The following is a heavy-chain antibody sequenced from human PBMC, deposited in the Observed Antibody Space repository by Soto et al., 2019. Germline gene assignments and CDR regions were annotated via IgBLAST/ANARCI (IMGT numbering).Heavy chain of an antibody. CDR1: GFTFDTYG. V-gene: IGHV3-30-3*01. CDR3: ARVTPGNNLYYFSGLDF. Sequence: GGSLSLSCVASGFTFDTYGIHWVRQAPGKGLQWVALISYEGSNTYYADSVRGRFTISRDNSKNTLYLQMNTLRPEDTGVYYCARVTPGNNLYYFSGLDFWGQGTSVTVSS. D-gene: IGHD1-1*01. CDR2: ISYEGSNT. J-gene: IGHJ6*02.